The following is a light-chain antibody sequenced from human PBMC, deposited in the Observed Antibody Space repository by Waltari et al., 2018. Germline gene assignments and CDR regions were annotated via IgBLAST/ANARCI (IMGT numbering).Light chain of an antibody. CDR1: QSVSNN. CDR2: GGS. CDR3: QQYNNWPLT. V-gene: IGKV3-15*01. Sequence: IVMTQSPATLSVSPGERATPPCRASQSVSNNLAWYQQKPGQAPRPLIYGGSTRTTGIPARFSGSGSGTDFTLTISSLQSEDFAVYYCQQYNNWPLTFGGGTKVEIK. J-gene: IGKJ4*01.